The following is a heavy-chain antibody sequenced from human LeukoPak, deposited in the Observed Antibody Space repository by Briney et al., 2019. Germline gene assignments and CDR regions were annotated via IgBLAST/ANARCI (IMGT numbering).Heavy chain of an antibody. CDR1: GFTFSSYS. CDR2: ISSSSSYI. Sequence: GGSLRLSCAASGFTFSSYSMNWVRQAPGKGLEWVSSISSSSSYIYYADSVKGRFTISRDNAKNSLYLQMNSLRAEDTAVYYCARLAYCGGDCRFLDYWGQGTLVTVSS. V-gene: IGHV3-21*01. J-gene: IGHJ4*02. CDR3: ARLAYCGGDCRFLDY. D-gene: IGHD2-21*02.